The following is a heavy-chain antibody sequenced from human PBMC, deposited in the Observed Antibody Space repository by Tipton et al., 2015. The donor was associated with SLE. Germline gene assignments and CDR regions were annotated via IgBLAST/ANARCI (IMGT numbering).Heavy chain of an antibody. V-gene: IGHV4-34*01. CDR3: ARWVVVALGGFDY. D-gene: IGHD2-15*01. J-gene: IGHJ4*02. CDR1: GGSVSGHY. CDR2: INHSGRT. Sequence: TLSLTCAVYGGSVSGHYWSWIRQPPGKGLEWIGEINHSGRTNYNPSLKSRVTISVDTSKNQFSLKLSSVTAADTAVYYCARWVVVALGGFDYWGQGTLVTVSS.